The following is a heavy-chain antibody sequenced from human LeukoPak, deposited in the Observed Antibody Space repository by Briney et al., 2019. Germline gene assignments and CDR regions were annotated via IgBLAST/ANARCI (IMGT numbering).Heavy chain of an antibody. CDR3: ARKGIAAVFDI. D-gene: IGHD6-13*01. Sequence: GGSLRLSCAASGFTFSSYWMHWVRQAPGKGLVWVSRINSDGGSTSYADSVKGRFTISRDNAKNTLYLQMNSLRAEDTAVYYCARKGIAAVFDIWGQGTMVTVSS. CDR1: GFTFSSYW. J-gene: IGHJ3*02. V-gene: IGHV3-74*01. CDR2: INSDGGST.